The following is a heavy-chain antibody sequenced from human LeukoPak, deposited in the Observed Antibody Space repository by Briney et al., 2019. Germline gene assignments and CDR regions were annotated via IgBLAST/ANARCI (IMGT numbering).Heavy chain of an antibody. J-gene: IGHJ4*02. CDR1: GYTFSNYG. Sequence: GASVKVSCKASGYTFSNYGISWVRQSPGQGLEWVGWISGDNGNTNYAQKLQGRVTMTTDTSTSTAYMELRSLGSDETAVYYCARVDLLTGYYFFDYWGQGTLVTVSS. CDR3: ARVDLLTGYYFFDY. D-gene: IGHD3-9*01. V-gene: IGHV1-18*01. CDR2: ISGDNGNT.